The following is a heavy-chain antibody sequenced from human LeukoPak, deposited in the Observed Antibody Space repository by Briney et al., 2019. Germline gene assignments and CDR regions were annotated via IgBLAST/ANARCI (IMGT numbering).Heavy chain of an antibody. J-gene: IGHJ3*02. CDR2: ISSSSSYI. D-gene: IGHD2-15*01. CDR1: GFTFSSYS. V-gene: IGHV3-21*01. Sequence: GGSLRLSCAASGFTFSSYSMNWVRQAPGKGLEWVSSISSSSSYIYYADSVKGRFTISRDNAKNSLYLQMNSLRAEDTAVYYCARAWGYCSGGSCRDDAFDIWGQGTMVTVSS. CDR3: ARAWGYCSGGSCRDDAFDI.